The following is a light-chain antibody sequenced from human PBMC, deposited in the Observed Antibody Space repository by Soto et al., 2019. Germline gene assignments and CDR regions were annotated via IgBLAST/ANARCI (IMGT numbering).Light chain of an antibody. CDR3: QQYNFVSWT. CDR1: QSVRSR. J-gene: IGKJ1*01. Sequence: DIPMTQSPSTLSASVGDRVTITCRASQSVRSRLAWYQQRPGKAPQLLIYDASTLESGVPSSFSGSGSGTEFTLTISSLQPHDSATYYCQQYNFVSWTFGQGTKVELK. V-gene: IGKV1-5*01. CDR2: DAS.